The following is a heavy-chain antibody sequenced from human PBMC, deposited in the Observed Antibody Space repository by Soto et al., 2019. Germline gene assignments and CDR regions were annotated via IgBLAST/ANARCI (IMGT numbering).Heavy chain of an antibody. D-gene: IGHD6-13*01. Sequence: GESLKISCKGSGYSFTSYWIGWVRQMPGKGLEWMVIIYPGDSDTRYSPSFQGQVTISADKSISTAYLQWSSLKASDTAMYYCASSSWYSRNAFDIWGQGTMVTVSS. J-gene: IGHJ3*02. CDR1: GYSFTSYW. CDR2: IYPGDSDT. CDR3: ASSSWYSRNAFDI. V-gene: IGHV5-51*01.